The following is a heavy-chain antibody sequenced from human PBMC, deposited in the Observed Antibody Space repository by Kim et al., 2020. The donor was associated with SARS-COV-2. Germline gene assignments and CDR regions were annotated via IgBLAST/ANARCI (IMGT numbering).Heavy chain of an antibody. CDR3: ASLEDLGGSYPNGGFDY. J-gene: IGHJ4*02. Sequence: GESLKISCKGSGYSFTSYWIGWVRQMPGKGLEWMGLIYPGDSDTRYSPSFQGQVTISADKSISTAYLKWSSLKASDTAMYYCASLEDLGGSYPNGGFDYWGQGTLVTVSS. V-gene: IGHV5-51*01. CDR1: GYSFTSYW. D-gene: IGHD1-26*01. CDR2: IYPGDSDT.